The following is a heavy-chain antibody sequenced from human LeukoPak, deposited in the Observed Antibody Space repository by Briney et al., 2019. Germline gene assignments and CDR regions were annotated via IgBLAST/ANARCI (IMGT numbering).Heavy chain of an antibody. V-gene: IGHV4-4*02. CDR2: IYHSGST. J-gene: IGHJ4*02. CDR1: GGSISSSNW. Sequence: SGTLSLTCAVSGGSISSSNWWSWVRQPPGKGLEWIGEIYHSGSTNYNPSLKSRVTISVDKSKNQFSLKLSSVTAADTAVYYCARRTRYNWNDKNYYFDYWGQGTLVTVSS. CDR3: ARRTRYNWNDKNYYFDY. D-gene: IGHD1-20*01.